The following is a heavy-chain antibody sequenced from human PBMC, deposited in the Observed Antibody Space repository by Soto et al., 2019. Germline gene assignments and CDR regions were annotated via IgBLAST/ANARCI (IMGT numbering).Heavy chain of an antibody. CDR2: ISSSGSDI. V-gene: IGHV3-11*01. Sequence: GGSLRLSCAASGFTFSDYFLTWIRQAPGKGLERVSYISSSGSDIYYADSVKGRFTTSRDNAQNYQYLQMNSLRAEDKAVYYCARDLFYGMDVWGQGTTVTVSS. J-gene: IGHJ6*02. CDR3: ARDLFYGMDV. CDR1: GFTFSDYF.